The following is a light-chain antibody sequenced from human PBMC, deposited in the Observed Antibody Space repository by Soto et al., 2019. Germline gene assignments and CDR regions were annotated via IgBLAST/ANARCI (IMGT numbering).Light chain of an antibody. J-gene: IGKJ5*01. V-gene: IGKV3-20*01. CDR2: GAS. Sequence: EIVLTQSPGTLSLSPGERATLSCRASQSVSSSYLAWYQQKPGQAPRLLIYGASSRATGIPDSFSGSGSGTDFTITISRLEPEDFAVYYCQQYGSSPSSFGQGTRLEIK. CDR3: QQYGSSPSS. CDR1: QSVSSSY.